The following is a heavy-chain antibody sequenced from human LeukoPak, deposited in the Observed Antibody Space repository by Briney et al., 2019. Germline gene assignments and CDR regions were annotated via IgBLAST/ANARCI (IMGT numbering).Heavy chain of an antibody. CDR2: IIPIFGTA. J-gene: IGHJ5*02. CDR3: ASGAAADSFDP. D-gene: IGHD6-13*01. V-gene: IGHV1-69*05. CDR1: GGTFSSYA. Sequence: SVTVSCKASGGTFSSYAISWVRQAPGQGLEWMGGIIPIFGTANYAQKFQGRVTITTDESTSTAYMELSSLRSEDTAVYYCASGAAADSFDPWGQGTLVTVSS.